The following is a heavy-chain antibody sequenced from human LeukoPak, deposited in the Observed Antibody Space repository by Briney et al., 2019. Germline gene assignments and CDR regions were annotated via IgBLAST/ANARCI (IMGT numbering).Heavy chain of an antibody. D-gene: IGHD3-10*01. J-gene: IGHJ4*02. V-gene: IGHV3-30*04. CDR2: ISYDGSNK. Sequence: GRSLRLSCAASGFTFSSYAMHWVRQAPGKGLEWVAVISYDGSNKYYADSVKGRFTISRDNSKSTLYLQMNSLRAEDTAVYYCARNYYYGSGVLDSLDYWGQGTLVTVSS. CDR1: GFTFSSYA. CDR3: ARNYYYGSGVLDSLDY.